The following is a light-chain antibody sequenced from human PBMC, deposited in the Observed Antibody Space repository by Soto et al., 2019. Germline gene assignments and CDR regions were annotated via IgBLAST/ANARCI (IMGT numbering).Light chain of an antibody. Sequence: DIQMTQSPSSLSASVGDRVTITCRASQTISSSLNWYQQKPGKAPKLLIYAASSLQSGVPSRFSGSGSGTDFTLTISSLQPEDFATYYCQQSYGTPLTFGGGTKVDIK. J-gene: IGKJ4*01. V-gene: IGKV1-39*01. CDR3: QQSYGTPLT. CDR2: AAS. CDR1: QTISSS.